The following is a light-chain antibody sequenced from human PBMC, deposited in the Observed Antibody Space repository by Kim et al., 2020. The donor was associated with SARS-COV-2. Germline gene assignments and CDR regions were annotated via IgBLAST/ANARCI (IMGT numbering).Light chain of an antibody. J-gene: IGKJ2*03. CDR3: QQYSSDWYS. CDR2: KAS. Sequence: DIQMTQSPSTLSASVGDTVTITCRASQTITTWLAWYQQKSGKAPNLLIYKASSLKSGVPSRFSGSGSGTEFTLTISSLQPDDFAPYYCQQYSSDWYSFGQGTKLEI. CDR1: QTITTW. V-gene: IGKV1-5*03.